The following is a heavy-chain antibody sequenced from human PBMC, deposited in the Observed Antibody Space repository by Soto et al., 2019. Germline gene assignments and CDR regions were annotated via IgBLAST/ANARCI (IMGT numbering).Heavy chain of an antibody. V-gene: IGHV4-34*01. J-gene: IGHJ4*02. D-gene: IGHD5-12*01. CDR3: ARSQCLRIFDY. CDR2: INHSGST. CDR1: GGSFSGYY. Sequence: SETLSLTCAVYGGSFSGYYWSWIRQPPGKGLEWIGEINHSGSTNYNPSLKSRVTISVDTSKNQFSLKLSSVTAADTAVYYCARSQCLRIFDYWGQGTLVTVSS.